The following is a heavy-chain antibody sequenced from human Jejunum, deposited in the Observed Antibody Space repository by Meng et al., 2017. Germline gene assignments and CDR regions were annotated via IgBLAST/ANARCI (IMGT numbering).Heavy chain of an antibody. CDR1: GGSINSDGFP. V-gene: IGHV4-30-2*01. D-gene: IGHD2-2*03. J-gene: IGHJ4*02. Sequence: QLQLQQSGSGLVKPSQTLSLTCAVSGGSINSDGFPWSWIRQPPGKGLEWIGYIYHTGSPYYNPSLKSRLTISVDKSVNQFSLKLSSVTAADTAVYYCARMDSAVHYFDYWGQGTLVTVSS. CDR2: IYHTGSP. CDR3: ARMDSAVHYFDY.